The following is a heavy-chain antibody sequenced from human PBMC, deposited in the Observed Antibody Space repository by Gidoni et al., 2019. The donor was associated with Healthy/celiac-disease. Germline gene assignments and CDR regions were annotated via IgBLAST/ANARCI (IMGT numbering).Heavy chain of an antibody. Sequence: EVQLVESGGGLVQPGGSLGTPCAASGSTFSSYSMNWVRQAPGKGGGWVSYISSSSSTIYYADSVKGRFTISRDNAKNSPYLQMNSLRDEDTAVYYCARDWGPHAFDIWGQGTMVTVSS. CDR1: GSTFSSYS. J-gene: IGHJ3*02. CDR3: ARDWGPHAFDI. V-gene: IGHV3-48*02. D-gene: IGHD3-16*01. CDR2: ISSSSSTI.